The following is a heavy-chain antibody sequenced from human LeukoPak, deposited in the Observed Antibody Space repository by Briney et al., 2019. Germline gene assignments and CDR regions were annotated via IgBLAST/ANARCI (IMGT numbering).Heavy chain of an antibody. Sequence: GASVKVSCKASGYTFTGYYMHWVRQAPGQGLEWMGWINPNSGGTNYAQKFQGRVTMTRDTSISTAYMELSRLRTDDTAVYYCARDHNVLLWFGESNWFDPWGQGTLVTVSS. D-gene: IGHD3-10*01. V-gene: IGHV1-2*02. CDR3: ARDHNVLLWFGESNWFDP. CDR1: GYTFTGYY. CDR2: INPNSGGT. J-gene: IGHJ5*02.